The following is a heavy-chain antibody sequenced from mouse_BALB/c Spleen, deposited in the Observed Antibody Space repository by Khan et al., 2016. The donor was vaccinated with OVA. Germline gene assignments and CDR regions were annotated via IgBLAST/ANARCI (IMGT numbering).Heavy chain of an antibody. J-gene: IGHJ3*01. CDR3: ARHNYGPFAY. D-gene: IGHD1-1*01. Sequence: EVELVESGGDLVKPGGSLKLSCSASGFTFSTYAMSWVRQTPEKRLEWVATINSAGDYIYYPDSVKGRFTISRDNAKNTLSLPMSSLRSEDTAMFYCARHNYGPFAYWGQGTLVSVSA. CDR1: GFTFSTYA. V-gene: IGHV5-9-3*01. CDR2: INSAGDYI.